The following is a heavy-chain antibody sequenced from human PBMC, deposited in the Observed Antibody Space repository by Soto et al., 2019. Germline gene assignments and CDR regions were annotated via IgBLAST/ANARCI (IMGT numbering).Heavy chain of an antibody. D-gene: IGHD2-2*01. Sequence: EVQLVESGGGLVQPGGSLRLSCAASGFSFDSYWMHWVRQAPGQGPMWVSRIDYDGTTTNYADSVKGRFTISRDNAKITLDLQMNSLRPEDTAVYYCTRGPRASSVGTGAYWGKGTLVTVSS. CDR2: IDYDGTTT. CDR3: TRGPRASSVGTGAY. CDR1: GFSFDSYW. J-gene: IGHJ1*01. V-gene: IGHV3-74*01.